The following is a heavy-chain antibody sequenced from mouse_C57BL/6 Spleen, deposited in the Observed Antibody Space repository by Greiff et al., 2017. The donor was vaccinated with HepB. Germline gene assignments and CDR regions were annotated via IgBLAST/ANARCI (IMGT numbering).Heavy chain of an antibody. V-gene: IGHV1-18*01. J-gene: IGHJ2*01. D-gene: IGHD2-12*01. CDR2: INPNNGGT. Sequence: VQLQQSGPELVKPGASVKIPCKASGYTFTDYNMDWVKQSHGKSLEWIGDINPNNGGTIYNQKFKGKATLTVDKSSSTAYMELRSLTSEDTAVYYCARRDSNDVGYFDYWGQGTTLTVSS. CDR1: GYTFTDYN. CDR3: ARRDSNDVGYFDY.